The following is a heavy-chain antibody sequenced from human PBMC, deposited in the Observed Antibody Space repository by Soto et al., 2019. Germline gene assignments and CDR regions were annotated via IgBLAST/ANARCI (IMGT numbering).Heavy chain of an antibody. CDR1: GFTLSSYG. CDR2: ISYDGSNK. V-gene: IGHV3-30*18. D-gene: IGHD4-17*01. CDR3: AKDGDYGDYYYGMDV. Sequence: GGCRRLSCAASGFTLSSYGMHWVSQAAGKGLEWVAVISYDGSNKYYADSVKGRFTISRDNSKNTLYLQMKSLRAEDTAVYYCAKDGDYGDYYYGMDVWGQGATVTVSS. J-gene: IGHJ6*02.